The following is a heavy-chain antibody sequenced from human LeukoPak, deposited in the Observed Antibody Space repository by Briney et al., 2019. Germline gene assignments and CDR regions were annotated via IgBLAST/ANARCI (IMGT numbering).Heavy chain of an antibody. J-gene: IGHJ3*02. CDR1: GFTFSSYG. D-gene: IGHD3-10*02. V-gene: IGHV3-30*03. CDR2: ISYDGSNK. CDR3: ASQTMLDAFDI. Sequence: GGSLRLSCAASGFTFSSYGMHWVRQAPGKGLEWVAVISYDGSNKYYADSVKGRFTISRDNSKNTLYLQMNSLRAEDTAVYYCASQTMLDAFDIWGQGTMVTVSS.